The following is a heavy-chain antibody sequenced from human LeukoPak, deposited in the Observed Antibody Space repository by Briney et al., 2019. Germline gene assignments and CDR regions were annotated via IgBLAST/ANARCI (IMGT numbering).Heavy chain of an antibody. Sequence: SETLSLTCTVSGGSISSYYWSWTRQPPGKGLEWIGYIYYSGSTNYNPSLKSRVTISVDTSKNQFSLKLSSVTAADTAAYYCARGLRGYSYGYWGQGTLVTVSS. D-gene: IGHD5-18*01. J-gene: IGHJ4*02. CDR1: GGSISSYY. V-gene: IGHV4-59*01. CDR3: ARGLRGYSYGY. CDR2: IYYSGST.